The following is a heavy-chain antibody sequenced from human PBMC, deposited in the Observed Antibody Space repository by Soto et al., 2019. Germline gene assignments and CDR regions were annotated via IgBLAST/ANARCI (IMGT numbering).Heavy chain of an antibody. Sequence: ASVKVSCKTSGYTFTRNGSSWVRQAPGQGLEWMGWISPKSGSIKYAQKFQGRVIMTTDTSTSTAYMEVRSLRSDDTAVYYCVKDRDSNSWPSRDVWGPGTTVTVSS. V-gene: IGHV1-18*01. D-gene: IGHD3-22*01. CDR3: VKDRDSNSWPSRDV. CDR2: ISPKSGSI. J-gene: IGHJ6*02. CDR1: GYTFTRNG.